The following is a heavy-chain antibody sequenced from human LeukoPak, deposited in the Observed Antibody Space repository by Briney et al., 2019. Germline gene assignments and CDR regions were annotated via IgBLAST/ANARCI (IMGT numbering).Heavy chain of an antibody. V-gene: IGHV3-30*03. CDR1: GFTFSSYG. CDR2: ISYDGSNK. Sequence: PGGSLRLSCAASGFTFSSYGMHWVRQAPGKGLEWVAVISYDGSNKYYADSVKGRFTISRDNSKNTLYLQMNSLRAEDTAVYYCARVTGYSSGWYSSSYYFDYWGQGTLVTVSS. D-gene: IGHD6-19*01. CDR3: ARVTGYSSGWYSSSYYFDY. J-gene: IGHJ4*02.